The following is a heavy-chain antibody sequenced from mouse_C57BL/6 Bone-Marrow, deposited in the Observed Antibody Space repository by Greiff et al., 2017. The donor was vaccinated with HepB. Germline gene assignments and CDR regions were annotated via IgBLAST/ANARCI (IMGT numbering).Heavy chain of an antibody. Sequence: QVQLQQPGAELVKPGASVKLSCKASGYTFTSYWMQWVKQRPGQGLEWIGEIDPSDSYTNYNQKFKGKATLTVDTSSSTAYMQLSSLTSEDSAVYYCARVYGSSYGAMDYWGQGTSVTVSS. D-gene: IGHD1-1*01. CDR3: ARVYGSSYGAMDY. CDR1: GYTFTSYW. CDR2: IDPSDSYT. V-gene: IGHV1-50*01. J-gene: IGHJ4*01.